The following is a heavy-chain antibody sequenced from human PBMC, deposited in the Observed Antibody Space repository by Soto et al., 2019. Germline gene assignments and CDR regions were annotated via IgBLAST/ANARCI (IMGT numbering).Heavy chain of an antibody. V-gene: IGHV4-30-2*01. CDR2: IYHTGST. J-gene: IGHJ4*02. D-gene: IGHD3-22*01. CDR1: GDSISSGGYS. CDR3: ARAHYGPSGYYFDS. Sequence: QVQLQESGSGLVKPSQTLSLTCTVSGDSISSGGYSWSWIRQPPQQGLEWIGYIYHTGSTSYSPSLKSRVTISVDKSKNQFSLILNSVTAADTAIYYCARAHYGPSGYYFDSWGQGTLFTVSS.